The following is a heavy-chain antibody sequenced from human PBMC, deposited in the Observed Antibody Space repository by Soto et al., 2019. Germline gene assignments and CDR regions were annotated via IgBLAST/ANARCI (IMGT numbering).Heavy chain of an antibody. J-gene: IGHJ5*02. CDR2: IIPIFGTA. V-gene: IGHV1-69*01. D-gene: IGHD6-13*01. CDR3: ARARGSSSLVGGWFDP. Sequence: QVQLVQSGAEVKKPGYSVKVSCKASGGTFSSYAISWVRQAPGQGLEWLGGIIPIFGTANYEQKFQGRVTITADESTSTAYMELSRLRSEDTAVYYCARARGSSSLVGGWFDPWGQGTLVTVSS. CDR1: GGTFSSYA.